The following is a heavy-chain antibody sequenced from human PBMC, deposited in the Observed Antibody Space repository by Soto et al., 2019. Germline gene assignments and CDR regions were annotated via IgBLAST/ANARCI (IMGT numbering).Heavy chain of an antibody. D-gene: IGHD6-25*01. CDR1: GGTFTNFI. V-gene: IGHV1-69*01. CDR2: IVPMLGTP. J-gene: IGHJ6*02. CDR3: ARNSSDGTSLSNYAGMAV. Sequence: QVQLVQSGAEVKEPGSSVRVSCKASGGTFTNFIMNWVRQTPGQGLEWMGGIVPMLGTPTYAEKIKGRVTISVPGTTRSAYMQLTSMGTEDTAIYYSARNSSDGTSLSNYAGMAVWGQWTTVTVSS.